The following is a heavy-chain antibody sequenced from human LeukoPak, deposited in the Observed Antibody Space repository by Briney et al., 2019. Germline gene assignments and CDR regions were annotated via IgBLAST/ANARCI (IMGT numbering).Heavy chain of an antibody. V-gene: IGHV1-69*04. Sequence: SVKVSCKASGGTFSSYAISWVRQAPGQGLEWMGRIIPILGIANYAQKFQGRVTITTDKSTSTAYMELSSLRSEDTAVYYCAREGSVSSGYDYWGQGTLVTVSS. J-gene: IGHJ4*02. CDR3: AREGSVSSGYDY. CDR1: GGTFSSYA. D-gene: IGHD3-22*01. CDR2: IIPILGIA.